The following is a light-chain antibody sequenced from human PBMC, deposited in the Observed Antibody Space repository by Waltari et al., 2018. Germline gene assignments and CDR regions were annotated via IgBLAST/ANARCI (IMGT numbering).Light chain of an antibody. Sequence: EIVLTQSPATLSLSPGEGATLSCMASESVSSNLAWYQQKPGQAPRLLIYDASNRATGIPARFSGSGYGTDFTLTITALEPEDFAVYYCQQRTNWLYTFGQGTKVQIK. CDR1: ESVSSN. V-gene: IGKV3-11*01. CDR2: DAS. J-gene: IGKJ2*01. CDR3: QQRTNWLYT.